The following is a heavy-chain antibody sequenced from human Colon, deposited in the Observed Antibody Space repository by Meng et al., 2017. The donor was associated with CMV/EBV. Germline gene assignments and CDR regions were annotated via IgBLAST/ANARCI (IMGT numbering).Heavy chain of an antibody. V-gene: IGHV1-18*01. CDR1: GYKFSSYG. J-gene: IGHJ4*02. D-gene: IGHD4-11*01. CDR3: ARGSDYSNYVPIDS. CDR2: ISGFNGKT. Sequence: KVSCKASGYKFSSYGIFWVRQATGQGLEWMGWISGFNGKTYFAQNFQDRLTLTTDTSANTGYMELRGLTSDDTAVYYCARGSDYSNYVPIDSWGQGTLVTVSS.